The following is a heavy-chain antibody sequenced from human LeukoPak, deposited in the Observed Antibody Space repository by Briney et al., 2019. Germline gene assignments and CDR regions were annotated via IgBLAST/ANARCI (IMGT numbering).Heavy chain of an antibody. V-gene: IGHV3-21*01. CDR1: GFTFSSYS. J-gene: IGHJ4*02. CDR2: ISSSSSYI. CDR3: ASGGQYYYDSSGYYYHY. D-gene: IGHD3-22*01. Sequence: PGGSLRLSCAASGFTFSSYSMNWVRQAPGKGLEWVSSISSSSSYIYYADSVKGRFTISRDNAKNSLYLQMNSLRAEDTAVYYCASGGQYYYDSSGYYYHYWGQGTLVTVSS.